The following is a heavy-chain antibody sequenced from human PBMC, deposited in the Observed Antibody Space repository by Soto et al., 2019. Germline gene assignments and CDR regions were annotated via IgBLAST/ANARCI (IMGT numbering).Heavy chain of an antibody. J-gene: IGHJ4*02. Sequence: TPGKGLEWIGYMYHSGSTYYNPSLKSRVTISVDTSKNQFSLKLSSVTAADTAVYYCVREPDQLNRSSVQFLAFWGKGTLVTGSS. CDR2: MYHSGST. CDR3: VREPDQLNRSSVQFLAF. V-gene: IGHV4-30-2*04. D-gene: IGHD2-15*01.